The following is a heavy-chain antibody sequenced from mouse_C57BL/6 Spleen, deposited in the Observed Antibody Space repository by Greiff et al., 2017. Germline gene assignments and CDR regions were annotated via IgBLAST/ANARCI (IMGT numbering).Heavy chain of an antibody. D-gene: IGHD3-2*02. CDR1: GYTFTSYG. CDR2: IYPRSGNT. V-gene: IGHV1-81*01. CDR3: ARSSALDSSGYYLDY. J-gene: IGHJ2*01. Sequence: QVQLQQSGAELARPGASVKLSCKASGYTFTSYGISWVKQRPGQGLEWIGEIYPRSGNTYYNEKFKGKATLTADKSSSTAYMELRSLTSEDSAVYFCARSSALDSSGYYLDYWGQGTTLTVSS.